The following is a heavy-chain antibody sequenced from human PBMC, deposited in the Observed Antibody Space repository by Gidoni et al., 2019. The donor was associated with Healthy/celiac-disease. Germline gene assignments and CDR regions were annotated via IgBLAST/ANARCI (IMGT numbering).Heavy chain of an antibody. CDR1: GFTFSSYA. V-gene: IGHV3-30-3*01. CDR3: AREGGWELSYFDY. J-gene: IGHJ4*02. CDR2: ISYDGSNK. Sequence: QVQLVESGGGVVQPGRSLRLSCAASGFTFSSYAMHWVRQAPGKGLEWVAVISYDGSNKYYADSVKGRFTISRDNSKNTLYLQMNSLRAEDTAVYYCAREGGWELSYFDYWGQGTLVTVSS. D-gene: IGHD1-26*01.